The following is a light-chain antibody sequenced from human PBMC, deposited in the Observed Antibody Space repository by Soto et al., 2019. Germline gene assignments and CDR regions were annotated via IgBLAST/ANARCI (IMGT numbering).Light chain of an antibody. J-gene: IGLJ1*01. CDR2: EVS. V-gene: IGLV2-8*01. Sequence: QSVLTXPPXASGSTGQSVTISCSGTSSDTGDYNYVSWYQQHPGKAPKLMIYEVSKRPSGVPDRFSGSKSGNTASLTVSGLQAEDEADYYCSSYAGRDNYVFGTGTKVTVL. CDR3: SSYAGRDNYV. CDR1: SSDTGDYNY.